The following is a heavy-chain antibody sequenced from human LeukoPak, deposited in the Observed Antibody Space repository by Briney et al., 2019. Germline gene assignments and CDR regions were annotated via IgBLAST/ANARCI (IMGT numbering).Heavy chain of an antibody. CDR2: IKQDGGEK. CDR3: ARDGTAAGLYFDL. J-gene: IGHJ4*01. D-gene: IGHD6-13*01. Sequence: GGSLRLSCAVSGFSFSSYWMNWVRQAPGKGLEWVASIKQDGGEKSYVDSVKGRFTISRDNAKNSLYLQIYSLRAEDTGVYYCARDGTAAGLYFDLWGQGTLVTVSS. CDR1: GFSFSSYW. V-gene: IGHV3-7*01.